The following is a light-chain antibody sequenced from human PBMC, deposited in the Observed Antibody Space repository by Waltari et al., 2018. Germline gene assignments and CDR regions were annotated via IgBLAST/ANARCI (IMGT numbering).Light chain of an antibody. CDR1: ETICSW. Sequence: QMTQAPSTLSASVGDRVTITCRASETICSWLAWYQQKPGKAPNFLIYKASILESGVPSRFSGSGSGTEFTLTISSLQPDDFATYYCQQYNSYSPYTFGQGTKLEI. J-gene: IGKJ2*01. CDR3: QQYNSYSPYT. CDR2: KAS. V-gene: IGKV1-5*03.